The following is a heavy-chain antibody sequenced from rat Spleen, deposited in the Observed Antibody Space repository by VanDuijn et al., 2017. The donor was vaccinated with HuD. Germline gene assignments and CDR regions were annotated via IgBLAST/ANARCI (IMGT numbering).Heavy chain of an antibody. Sequence: EVQLVESGVGLVQPGRSLKLSCAASGFTFSSFPMAWVRQAPKKGLEWVASISSGGGGTYCPDSVKGRFSISRDNAKSTLYLQMDSLRSEDTASYYCAREWFAYWGQGTLVTVSS. CDR3: AREWFAY. CDR2: ISSGGGGT. CDR1: GFTFSSFP. J-gene: IGHJ3*01. V-gene: IGHV5-25*01.